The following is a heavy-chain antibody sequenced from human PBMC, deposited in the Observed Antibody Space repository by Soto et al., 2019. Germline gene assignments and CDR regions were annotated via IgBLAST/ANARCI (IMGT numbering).Heavy chain of an antibody. V-gene: IGHV4-59*12. CDR2: IYHSGTS. Sequence: SETLSLTCTLSGGSLSIYYWSWIRQPPGKGLEWIGYIYHSGTSFYNPSLKSRVTISVDGSKNQFSLKVKSVTAADTAVYYCARGRLVPAVNFDYWGLGTLVTVSS. CDR3: ARGRLVPAVNFDY. CDR1: GGSLSIYY. D-gene: IGHD2-2*01. J-gene: IGHJ4*02.